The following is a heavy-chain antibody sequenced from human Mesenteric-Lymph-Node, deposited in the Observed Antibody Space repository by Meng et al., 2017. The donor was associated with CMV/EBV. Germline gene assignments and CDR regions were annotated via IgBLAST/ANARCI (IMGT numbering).Heavy chain of an antibody. V-gene: IGHV3-48*03. D-gene: IGHD1-26*01. CDR3: ARGHSGSPGDY. CDR1: GFTFSSYE. J-gene: IGHJ4*02. Sequence: GGSLRLSCAASGFTFSSYEMNWVRQAPGKGLEWVSYISSSGSTIYYADSVKGRFTISRDNAKNALYLQMNSLRVDDTAVYYCARGHSGSPGDYWGQGTLVTVSS. CDR2: ISSSGSTI.